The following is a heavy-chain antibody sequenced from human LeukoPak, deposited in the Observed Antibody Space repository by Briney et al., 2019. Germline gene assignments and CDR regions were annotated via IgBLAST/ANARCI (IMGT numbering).Heavy chain of an antibody. CDR1: GYTFTSYD. J-gene: IGHJ4*02. D-gene: IGHD4-23*01. V-gene: IGHV1-8*01. CDR3: ARGGYGGYASDY. Sequence: ASVTVSCKASGYTFTSYDINWVRQATGQGLEWMGWMNPNSGNTGYAQKFQGRVTMTRNTSISTAYMELSSLGSEDTAVYYCARGGYGGYASDYWGQGTLVTVSS. CDR2: MNPNSGNT.